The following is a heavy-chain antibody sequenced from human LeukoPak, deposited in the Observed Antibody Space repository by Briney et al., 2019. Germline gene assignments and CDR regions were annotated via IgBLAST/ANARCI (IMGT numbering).Heavy chain of an antibody. CDR1: GGTFSSYT. Sequence: GASVKVSCKASGGTFSSYTISWVRQAPGLGLEWMGRIIPILGIANYAQKFQGRVTITADKSTSTAYMEPSSLRSEDTAVYYCAIDCSSTSCSDYWGQGTLVTVSS. J-gene: IGHJ4*02. V-gene: IGHV1-69*04. D-gene: IGHD2-2*01. CDR2: IIPILGIA. CDR3: AIDCSSTSCSDY.